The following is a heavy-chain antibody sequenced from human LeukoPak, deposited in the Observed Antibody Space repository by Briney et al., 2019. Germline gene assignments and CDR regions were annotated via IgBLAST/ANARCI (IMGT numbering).Heavy chain of an antibody. CDR1: GFTFSSYS. V-gene: IGHV3-21*01. Sequence: PGGSLRLSCAVSGFTFSSYSMNWVRQAPGKGLEWVSYITSSSSYIYYADSVKGRFTISRDNAKNSLYLQMNSLRAEDTAVYYCTSLSVTGDAFDIWGQGTMVTVSS. CDR3: TSLSVTGDAFDI. D-gene: IGHD7-27*01. J-gene: IGHJ3*02. CDR2: ITSSSSYI.